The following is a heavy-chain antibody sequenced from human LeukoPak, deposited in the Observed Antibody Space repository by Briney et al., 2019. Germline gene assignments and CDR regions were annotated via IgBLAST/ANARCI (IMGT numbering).Heavy chain of an antibody. CDR2: ISYDGDNK. J-gene: IGHJ3*02. D-gene: IGHD3-10*01. Sequence: GGSLRLSCAASGFTFSTYGMHWVRQAPGKGLEWAAVISYDGDNKYFADSVKGRFTISRDNSKNTLYLQMNSLRAEDTAVYYCAKDRLLLARGVIDAFDIWGQGTMVTVSS. CDR3: AKDRLLLARGVIDAFDI. CDR1: GFTFSTYG. V-gene: IGHV3-30*18.